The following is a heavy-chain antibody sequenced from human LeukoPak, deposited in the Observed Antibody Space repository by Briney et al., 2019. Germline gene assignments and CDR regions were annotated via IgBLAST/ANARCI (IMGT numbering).Heavy chain of an antibody. CDR3: ARDRYYYDSSGYANDAFDI. Sequence: ASVKVSCKASGYTFTSYYMHWVRQVPGQGLEWMGIINPSGGSTSYAQKFQGRVTMTRDTSTSTVYMELSSLRSEDTAVYYCARDRYYYDSSGYANDAFDIWGQGTMVTVSS. CDR1: GYTFTSYY. J-gene: IGHJ3*02. D-gene: IGHD3-22*01. CDR2: INPSGGST. V-gene: IGHV1-46*01.